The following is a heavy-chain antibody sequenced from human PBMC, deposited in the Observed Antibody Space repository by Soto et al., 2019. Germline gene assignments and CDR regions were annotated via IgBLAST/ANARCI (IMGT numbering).Heavy chain of an antibody. CDR1: GYTFTVDF. V-gene: IGHV1-46*03. J-gene: IGHJ4*02. CDR3: AITRYFGSFGGY. Sequence: GASVKVACKAAGYTFTVDFIHWGRQAPGQGLEWMGIINPSDGRTTYAQKFQGRVTVTRDTSTSTVYMELSSLISEDTAMYYCAITRYFGSFGGYWGPGTLVTVSS. CDR2: INPSDGRT. D-gene: IGHD3-9*01.